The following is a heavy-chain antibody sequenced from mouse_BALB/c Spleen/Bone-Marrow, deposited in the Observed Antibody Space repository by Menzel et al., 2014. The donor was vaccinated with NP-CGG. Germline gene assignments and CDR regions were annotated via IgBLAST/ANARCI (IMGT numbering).Heavy chain of an antibody. D-gene: IGHD2-1*01. CDR3: ARNGNYGAWFAY. CDR2: IDPANGNT. CDR1: GFNIKDTY. Sequence: VQLKDSGAELVKPGASVKLSCTASGFNIKDTYMHWVKQRPEQGLEWIGGIDPANGNTKYDPKFQGKATITADTSSNTAYLQLSSLTSEDTAVYYCARNGNYGAWFAYWGQGTLVTVSA. V-gene: IGHV14-3*02. J-gene: IGHJ3*01.